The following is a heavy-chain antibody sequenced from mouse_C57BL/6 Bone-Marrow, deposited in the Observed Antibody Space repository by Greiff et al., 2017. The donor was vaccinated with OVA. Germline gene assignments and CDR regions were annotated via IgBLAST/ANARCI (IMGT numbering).Heavy chain of an antibody. CDR1: GYTFTSYG. CDR3: ARDDCWYFDV. Sequence: LVESGAELARPGASVKLSCKASGYTFTSYGISWVKQRTGQGLEWIGEIYPRSGNTYYNEKFKGKATLTADKSSSTAYMELRSLTSEDSAVYFCARDDCWYFDVWGTGTTVTVSS. V-gene: IGHV1-81*01. J-gene: IGHJ1*03. CDR2: IYPRSGNT. D-gene: IGHD2-4*01.